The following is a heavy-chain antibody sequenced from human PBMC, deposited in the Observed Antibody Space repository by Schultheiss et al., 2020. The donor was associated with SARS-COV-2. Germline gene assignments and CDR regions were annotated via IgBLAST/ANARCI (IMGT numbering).Heavy chain of an antibody. Sequence: GGSLRLSCAASGFTFSSYGMHWVRQAPGKGLEWVSLISWDGGSTYYADSVKGRFTISRDNAKNSLYLQMNSLRAEDTAVYYCARTMVRGVIAFDIWGQGTMVTVSS. CDR2: ISWDGGST. J-gene: IGHJ3*02. V-gene: IGHV3-48*04. CDR1: GFTFSSYG. D-gene: IGHD3-10*01. CDR3: ARTMVRGVIAFDI.